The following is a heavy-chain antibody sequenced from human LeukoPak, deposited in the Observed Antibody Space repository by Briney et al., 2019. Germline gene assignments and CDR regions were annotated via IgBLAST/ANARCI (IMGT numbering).Heavy chain of an antibody. J-gene: IGHJ5*02. CDR2: IYYSGST. D-gene: IGHD3-3*01. V-gene: IGHV4-59*12. Sequence: SETLSLTCTVSGGSISSYYWSWIRQPPGKGLEWIGYIYYSGSTNYNPSLKSRVTISVDTSKNQFSLKLSSVTAADTAVYYCARDNTIFGVVIRGNWFDPWGQGTLVTVSS. CDR3: ARDNTIFGVVIRGNWFDP. CDR1: GGSISSYY.